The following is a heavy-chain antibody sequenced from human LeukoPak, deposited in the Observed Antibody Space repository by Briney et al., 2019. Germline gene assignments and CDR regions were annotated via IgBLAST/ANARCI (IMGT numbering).Heavy chain of an antibody. CDR2: INQSGSI. CDR1: GGSFSAYY. D-gene: IGHD3-10*01. Sequence: SETLSLTCALYGGSFSAYYWSWIRQPPGKGLEWIGEINQSGSINHNPSLKSRVTISIDTSKNQFSLKLSSVTAADTAVYYCAREVGYYYGSGSQVWGQGTLVTVSS. J-gene: IGHJ4*02. V-gene: IGHV4-34*01. CDR3: AREVGYYYGSGSQV.